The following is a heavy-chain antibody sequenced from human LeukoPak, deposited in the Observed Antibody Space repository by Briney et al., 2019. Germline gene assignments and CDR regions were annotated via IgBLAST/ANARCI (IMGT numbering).Heavy chain of an antibody. J-gene: IGHJ5*02. CDR2: INTGNGNT. Sequence: ASVKGSCKASGYTFTSYAMHWVRQAPGQRLEWMGWINTGNGNTKYLQKFQGRVTITRDTSANIAYMELSSLRSEDTAVYYCARESLVASWFDPWGQGTLVTVSS. V-gene: IGHV1-3*04. CDR3: ARESLVASWFDP. CDR1: GYTFTSYA. D-gene: IGHD2-8*02.